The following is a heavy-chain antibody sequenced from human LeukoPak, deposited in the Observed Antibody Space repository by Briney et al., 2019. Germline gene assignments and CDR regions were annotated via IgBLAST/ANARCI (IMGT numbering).Heavy chain of an antibody. D-gene: IGHD6-13*01. Sequence: SGSLSLTCTVSGVPITSKSNYKCTWLRKPPGEGLEWIGYIYYSGTTNYSPSLKSRVSISVETSRNQFSLKLSSVTAADTAVYYCAREYSSFDYWGQGTLVTVSS. CDR2: IYYSGTT. V-gene: IGHV4-59*13. J-gene: IGHJ4*02. CDR1: GVPITSKSNYK. CDR3: AREYSSFDY.